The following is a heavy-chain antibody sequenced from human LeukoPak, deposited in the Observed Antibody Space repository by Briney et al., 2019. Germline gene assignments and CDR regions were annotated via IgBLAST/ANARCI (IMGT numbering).Heavy chain of an antibody. J-gene: IGHJ5*02. D-gene: IGHD2-15*01. Sequence: SSETLSLTCTVSGGSISSYYWSWIRQPPGKGLEWIGYIYYSGGTNYNPSLKSRVTTSVDTSKNQFSLKVSSVTAADTAVYYCARDQSGYCSGGSCYPQENWFDPWGQGTLVTVSS. CDR2: IYYSGGT. CDR3: ARDQSGYCSGGSCYPQENWFDP. CDR1: GGSISSYY. V-gene: IGHV4-59*12.